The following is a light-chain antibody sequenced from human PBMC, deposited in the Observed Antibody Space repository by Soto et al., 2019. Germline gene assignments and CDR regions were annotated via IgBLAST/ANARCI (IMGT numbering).Light chain of an antibody. Sequence: DIQMTQSPSTLPASVGDRVTITCRASQTISSWLAWYQQKPGQPPKLLIYWASTRESGVPDRFSGSGSGTDFTLTISSLQAGDVAVYYCQQYYSTPPTFGGGTKVEIK. CDR3: QQYYSTPPT. CDR1: QTISSW. J-gene: IGKJ4*01. CDR2: WAS. V-gene: IGKV4-1*01.